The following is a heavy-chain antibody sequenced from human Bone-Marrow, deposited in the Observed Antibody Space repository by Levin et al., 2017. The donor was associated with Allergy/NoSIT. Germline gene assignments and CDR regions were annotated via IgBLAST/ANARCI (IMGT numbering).Heavy chain of an antibody. D-gene: IGHD5-12*01. J-gene: IGHJ5*02. Sequence: ASVKVSCTASGFRFGNSAVQWVRQTRGQRLEWMGWIDGDSDSTFYAEEFHDRITITRDMSSGTVHMELTNLRSDDTAVYYCATGDLDVWLRYESWGQGTLVTVSS. CDR2: IDGDSDST. V-gene: IGHV1-58*01. CDR1: GFRFGNSA. CDR3: ATGDLDVWLRYES.